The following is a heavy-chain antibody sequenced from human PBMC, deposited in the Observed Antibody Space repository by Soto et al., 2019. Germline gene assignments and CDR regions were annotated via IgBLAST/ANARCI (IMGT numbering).Heavy chain of an antibody. Sequence: SLRLSCTSSGFTFSNYGIHWVRQAPGKGLEWVAFIWYDGSNKYYADSVKGRFTISRDSSKNTLYLQMNSLRAEDTAVYYCARDSVPYDFLSGPFDYWGQGTLVTVSS. CDR1: GFTFSNYG. V-gene: IGHV3-33*01. CDR2: IWYDGSNK. D-gene: IGHD3-3*01. CDR3: ARDSVPYDFLSGPFDY. J-gene: IGHJ4*02.